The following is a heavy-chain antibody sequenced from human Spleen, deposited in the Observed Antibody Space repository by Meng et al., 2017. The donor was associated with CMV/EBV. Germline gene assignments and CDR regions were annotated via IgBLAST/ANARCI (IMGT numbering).Heavy chain of an antibody. Sequence: GGLLRFSCAASGFTFDEYAMHWVRQPPGKGPEWVSLISWDGGNSYYADSVKGRFTISRDNSKYSLYLQMNSLRPEDTAFYYCAKDTCTSTTCHFDSWGQGTLVTVSS. V-gene: IGHV3-43D*03. J-gene: IGHJ4*02. CDR2: ISWDGGNS. CDR1: GFTFDEYA. CDR3: AKDTCTSTTCHFDS. D-gene: IGHD2-2*01.